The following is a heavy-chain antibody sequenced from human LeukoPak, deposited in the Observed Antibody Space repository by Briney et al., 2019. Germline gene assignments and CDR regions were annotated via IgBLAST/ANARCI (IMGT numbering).Heavy chain of an antibody. CDR3: ARAPTWDRYYFDY. D-gene: IGHD1-26*01. CDR1: GGSISSYY. CDR2: IYFSGSA. Sequence: SETLSLTCTFSGGSISSYYWSWIRQPPGEGREWIGNIYFSGSASYNPSLKSRVTISVDTSKNQFSLKVSSVTTADTAVYYCARAPTWDRYYFDYWGQETLVTVSS. J-gene: IGHJ4*02. V-gene: IGHV4-59*01.